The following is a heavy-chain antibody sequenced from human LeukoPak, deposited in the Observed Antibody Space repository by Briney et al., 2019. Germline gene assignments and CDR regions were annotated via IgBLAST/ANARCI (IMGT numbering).Heavy chain of an antibody. CDR2: IYYSGST. CDR3: ASPRYSSSWYYYYGMDV. Sequence: PSETLSLTCTVSGGSISSSSYYWGWLRQPPGTGLEWIGSIYYSGSTYYNPSLKSRVTISVDTSKNQFSLKLSSVTAADTAVYYCASPRYSSSWYYYYGMDVWGQGTTVTVSS. D-gene: IGHD6-13*01. J-gene: IGHJ6*02. V-gene: IGHV4-39*01. CDR1: GGSISSSSYY.